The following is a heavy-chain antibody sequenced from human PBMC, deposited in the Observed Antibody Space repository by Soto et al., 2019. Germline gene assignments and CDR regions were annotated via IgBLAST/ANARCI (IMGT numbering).Heavy chain of an antibody. Sequence: SETLSLTCAVSGGSISSGGYSWSWIRQPPGKGLEWIGYIYHSGSTYYNPSLKSRVTISVDRSKNQFSLKLSSVTAADTAVYYCSRVKGSSGYYYVGWFDPWGQGTLVTVSS. CDR1: GGSISSGGYS. CDR3: SRVKGSSGYYYVGWFDP. D-gene: IGHD3-22*01. V-gene: IGHV4-30-2*01. CDR2: IYHSGST. J-gene: IGHJ5*02.